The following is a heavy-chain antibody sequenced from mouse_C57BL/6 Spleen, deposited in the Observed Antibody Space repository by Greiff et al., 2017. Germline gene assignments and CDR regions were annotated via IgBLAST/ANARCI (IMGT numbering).Heavy chain of an antibody. J-gene: IGHJ2*01. Sequence: QVQLQQPGAELVMPGASVKLSCKASGYTFTIYWMHWVKQRPGQGLEWIGEIDPSDSYTNYNQKFKGKSTLTVDKSSSTAYMQLSSLTSEDSAVYYCARGDGYYGYWGQGTTLTVSS. CDR3: ARGDGYYGY. CDR2: IDPSDSYT. CDR1: GYTFTIYW. V-gene: IGHV1-69*01. D-gene: IGHD2-3*01.